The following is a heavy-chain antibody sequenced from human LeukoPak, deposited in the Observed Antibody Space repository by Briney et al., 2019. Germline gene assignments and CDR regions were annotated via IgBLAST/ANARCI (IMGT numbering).Heavy chain of an antibody. J-gene: IGHJ3*02. V-gene: IGHV3-30*04. CDR1: GFTFSSYA. CDR2: ISYDGSNK. D-gene: IGHD4-17*01. CDR3: ARDRAYGDYRDAFDI. Sequence: GRSLRLFCAASGFTFSSYAMHWVRQAPGKGLEWVAVISYDGSNKYYADSVKGRFTISRDNSKNTLYLQMNSLRAEDTAVYYCARDRAYGDYRDAFDIWGQGTMVTVSS.